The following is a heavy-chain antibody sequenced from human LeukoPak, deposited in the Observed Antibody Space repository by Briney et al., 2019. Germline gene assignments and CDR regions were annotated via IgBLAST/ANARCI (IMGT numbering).Heavy chain of an antibody. CDR2: IKQDGSEK. J-gene: IGHJ4*02. D-gene: IGHD6-13*01. CDR1: GFTFSSYW. Sequence: PGGSLRLSCAASGFTFSSYWMSWVRQAPGKGLGWVANIKQDGSEKYYVDSVKGRFTISRDNAKNSLYLQMNSLRAEDTAVYYCARDRDSSSWYDSSFFDYWGQGTLVTVSS. V-gene: IGHV3-7*01. CDR3: ARDRDSSSWYDSSFFDY.